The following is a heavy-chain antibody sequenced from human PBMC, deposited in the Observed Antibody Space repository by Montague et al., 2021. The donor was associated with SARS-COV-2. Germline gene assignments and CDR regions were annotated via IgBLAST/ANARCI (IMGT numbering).Heavy chain of an antibody. CDR1: GFAFSSYE. Sequence: SLRLSCAASGFAFSSYEMNWVRQAPGKGLEWIAYICSSGGSIQYADFMMGRFTISRDSARNSLYLQMNSLRAEDTAVYYCAREVAGCHGDCNDYWGQGTLVTVSS. CDR2: ICSSGGSI. V-gene: IGHV3-48*03. D-gene: IGHD2-21*02. CDR3: AREVAGCHGDCNDY. J-gene: IGHJ4*02.